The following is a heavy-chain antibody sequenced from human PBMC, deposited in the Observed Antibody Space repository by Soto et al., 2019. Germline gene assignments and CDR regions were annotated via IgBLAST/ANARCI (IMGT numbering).Heavy chain of an antibody. Sequence: GASVKVSCKASGYTFTSYDINWVRQATGQGLEWMGWMNPNSGNTGYAQKFQGRVTITADESTNTVYMELSSLRSEDTAMYYCARLSRPNYYDTSGFFKDNWFDPWGQGTLVTVSS. CDR3: ARLSRPNYYDTSGFFKDNWFDP. CDR1: GYTFTSYD. D-gene: IGHD3-22*01. J-gene: IGHJ5*02. V-gene: IGHV1-8*01. CDR2: MNPNSGNT.